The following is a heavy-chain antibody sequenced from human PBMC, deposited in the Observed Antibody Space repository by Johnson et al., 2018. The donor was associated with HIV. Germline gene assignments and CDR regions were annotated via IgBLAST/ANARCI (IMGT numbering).Heavy chain of an antibody. Sequence: VQLVESGGGLVQPGGSLRLSCAASGFTFSSYAMHWVRQAPGKGLEYVSAISSDGGSAYSANSVKCRFTISRDTAKNTLYLRMNSLRAEDTAVYYCASITTIAAAGRGAFDIWGQGTMVTVSS. CDR1: GFTFSSYA. CDR2: ISSDGGSA. D-gene: IGHD6-13*01. CDR3: ASITTIAAAGRGAFDI. V-gene: IGHV3-64*01. J-gene: IGHJ3*02.